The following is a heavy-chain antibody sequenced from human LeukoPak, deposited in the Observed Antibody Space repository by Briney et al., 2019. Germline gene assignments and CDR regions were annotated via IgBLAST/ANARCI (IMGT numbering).Heavy chain of an antibody. CDR1: SGSFSGYY. CDR3: VRGFSGVVGDH. Sequence: SGTLSLTCTVYSGSFSGYYWSWIRLPPGKGLEWIGEIKDGGITNYNPSLRSRVTISKDTSNNQLSLKLHSATAADTAVYYCVRGFSGVVGDHWGQGSLVTVSS. D-gene: IGHD3-10*01. V-gene: IGHV4-34*01. CDR2: IKDGGIT. J-gene: IGHJ4*02.